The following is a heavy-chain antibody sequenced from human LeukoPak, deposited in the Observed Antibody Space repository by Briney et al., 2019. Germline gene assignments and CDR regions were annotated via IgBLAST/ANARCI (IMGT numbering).Heavy chain of an antibody. CDR1: GGSISSSSYY. Sequence: PSETLSLTCTASGGSISSSSYYWGWIRQPPGKGLEWIGSIYYSGSTYYNPSLKSRVTISVDTSKNQFSLKLSSVTAADTAVYYCRGAPRYFGSPDVWGKGTTVTISS. V-gene: IGHV4-39*03. CDR3: RGAPRYFGSPDV. CDR2: IYYSGST. J-gene: IGHJ6*04. D-gene: IGHD3-9*01.